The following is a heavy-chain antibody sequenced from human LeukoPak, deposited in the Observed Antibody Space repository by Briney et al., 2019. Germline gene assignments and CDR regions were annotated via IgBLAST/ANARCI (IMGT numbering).Heavy chain of an antibody. D-gene: IGHD6-19*01. CDR1: GYSISSGYY. CDR2: IYHSGST. Sequence: SETLSLTCAVSGYSISSGYYWGWIRQPPGKGLEWIGSIYHSGSTYYNPSLKSRVTISVDTSKTQFSLKLSSVTAADTAVYYCARDKSGIAVAGYDYWGQGTLVTVSS. J-gene: IGHJ4*02. CDR3: ARDKSGIAVAGYDY. V-gene: IGHV4-38-2*02.